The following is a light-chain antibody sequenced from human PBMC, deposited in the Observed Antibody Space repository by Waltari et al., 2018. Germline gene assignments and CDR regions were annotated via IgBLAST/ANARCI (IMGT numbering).Light chain of an antibody. J-gene: IGKJ1*01. CDR2: WAS. Sequence: DIVMTQSPDSLAVSPGERATIHCKSSQSVLYSSNNKNYLAWYQQKLGQPPKLLFYWASTREFGVPDRFSGSGSGTDFTLTISSLQAEDVAVYYCHQYYSTPWTFGQGTKVEIK. CDR1: QSVLYSSNNKNY. V-gene: IGKV4-1*01. CDR3: HQYYSTPWT.